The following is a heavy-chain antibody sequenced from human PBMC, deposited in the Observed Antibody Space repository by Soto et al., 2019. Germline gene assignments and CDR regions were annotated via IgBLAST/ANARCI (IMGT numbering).Heavy chain of an antibody. CDR3: ARLAFSYDSSAYDY. Sequence: LEPLSLRCAVSGDSIRSCYDCGCIRQPPGKGLEWIGSIYHSGSTYYNPSLKSRVTISIDTSKSQLSLRLSSVTAADTAVYYCARLAFSYDSSAYDYWGPGALVTVS. CDR2: IYHSGST. J-gene: IGHJ4*02. V-gene: IGHV4-38-2*01. D-gene: IGHD3-22*01. CDR1: GDSIRSCYD.